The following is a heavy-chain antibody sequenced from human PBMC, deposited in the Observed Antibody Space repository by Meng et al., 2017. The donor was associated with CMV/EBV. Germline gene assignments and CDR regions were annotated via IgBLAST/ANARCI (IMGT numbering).Heavy chain of an antibody. D-gene: IGHD6-19*01. CDR1: GFTFSSYW. Sequence: ESLKISCAASGFTFSSYWMHWVRQAPGKGLVWVSRINSDGSSTSYADSVKGRFTISRDNAKNTLYLQMNSLRAEDTAVYYCARTGGWYSFDYWGQGTLVTVSS. V-gene: IGHV3-74*01. J-gene: IGHJ4*02. CDR2: INSDGSST. CDR3: ARTGGWYSFDY.